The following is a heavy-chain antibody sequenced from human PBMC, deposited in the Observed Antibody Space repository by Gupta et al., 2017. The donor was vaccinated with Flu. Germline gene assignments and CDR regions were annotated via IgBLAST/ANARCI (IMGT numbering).Heavy chain of an antibody. Sequence: QVQLVESGGGVVPPGTSLRLSCAASGFTFSTFGMQWVRQSPGRGLELVAVIAYDGSIQHLAAAVKGRFTISRDNSDNTVYLQMNNLKPDDTAVYFCAKETTKYSSGWFFRDWGRGTQVTVSS. J-gene: IGHJ4*02. CDR2: IAYDGSIQ. CDR1: GFTFSTFG. D-gene: IGHD6-13*01. V-gene: IGHV3-30*18. CDR3: AKETTKYSSGWFFRD.